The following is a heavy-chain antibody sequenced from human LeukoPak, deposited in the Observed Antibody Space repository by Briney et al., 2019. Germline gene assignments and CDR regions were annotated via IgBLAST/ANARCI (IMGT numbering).Heavy chain of an antibody. CDR1: GGSISSYY. D-gene: IGHD5-18*01. CDR3: AREGGTAMGDNWFDP. V-gene: IGHV4-59*12. Sequence: SETLSLTCTVSGGSISSYYWSWIRQPPGKGLEWIGYIYYSGSTNYNPSLKSRVTISVDRSKNQFSLKLSSVTAADTAVYYCAREGGTAMGDNWFDPWGQGTLVTVSS. J-gene: IGHJ5*02. CDR2: IYYSGST.